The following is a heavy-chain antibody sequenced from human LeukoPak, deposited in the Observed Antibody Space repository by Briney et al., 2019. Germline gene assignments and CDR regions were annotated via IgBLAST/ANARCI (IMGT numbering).Heavy chain of an antibody. D-gene: IGHD3-22*01. CDR3: ARGRGYAGY. CDR1: GFTFSRYW. J-gene: IGHJ4*02. V-gene: IGHV3-7*01. CDR2: IKQDGSEK. Sequence: GGSLRLSCAASGFTFSRYWMSWVRQAPGKGLEWAANIKQDGSEKYYVDSVKRRFTISRDNAKNSLYLQMNSLRAEDTAVYYCARGRGYAGYWGQGTLVTVSS.